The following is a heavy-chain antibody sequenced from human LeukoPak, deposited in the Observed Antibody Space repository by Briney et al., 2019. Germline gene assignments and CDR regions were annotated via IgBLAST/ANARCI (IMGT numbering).Heavy chain of an antibody. Sequence: PGGSLRLSCAASGFTFSSYSMNWVRQAPGKGLEWVSYISSSSSTIYYADSVEGRFTISRDNAKNSLYLQLNSLRAEDTAVYYCANTLRKVLAVALRGAFDIWGQGTMVTVSS. D-gene: IGHD6-19*01. CDR1: GFTFSSYS. CDR2: ISSSSSTI. J-gene: IGHJ3*02. V-gene: IGHV3-48*01. CDR3: ANTLRKVLAVALRGAFDI.